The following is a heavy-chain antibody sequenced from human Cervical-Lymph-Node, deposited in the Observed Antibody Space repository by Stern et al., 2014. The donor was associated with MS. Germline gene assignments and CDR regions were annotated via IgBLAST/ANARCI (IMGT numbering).Heavy chain of an antibody. CDR3: ATDWEYCSGGSCYSVPLGY. CDR1: GYTLPELS. D-gene: IGHD2-15*01. Sequence: QVQLVQSGAEVKKPGASVKVSCKVSGYTLPELSMHWVRQAPGKGLEWMGGFDPEDGATIYAQKFQGRVTLTGDTSAHTAYMELSSLRSEDTAVYYCATDWEYCSGGSCYSVPLGYWGQGTLITVSS. V-gene: IGHV1-24*01. J-gene: IGHJ4*02. CDR2: FDPEDGAT.